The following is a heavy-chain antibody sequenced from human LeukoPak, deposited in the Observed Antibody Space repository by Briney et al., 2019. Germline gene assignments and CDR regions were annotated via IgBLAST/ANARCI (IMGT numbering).Heavy chain of an antibody. CDR3: ARLILGDYYGSGSYYKREGDY. D-gene: IGHD3-10*01. CDR1: GVSLSGYY. V-gene: IGHV4-34*01. CDR2: INHSGST. Sequence: SETLSLTCGVDGVSLSGYYWAWIRQSPGKGLEWIGEINHSGSTNYNPSLKSRVTISVDTSKNQFSLKLSSVTAADTAVYYCARLILGDYYGSGSYYKREGDYWGQGTLVTVSS. J-gene: IGHJ4*02.